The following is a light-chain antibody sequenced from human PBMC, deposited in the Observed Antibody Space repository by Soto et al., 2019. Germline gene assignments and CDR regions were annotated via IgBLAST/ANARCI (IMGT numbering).Light chain of an antibody. CDR2: DTS. V-gene: IGKV3-15*01. J-gene: IGKJ1*01. CDR3: QEYIHWPPGM. Sequence: EIVLTQSPGTLSLSPGERASLSCRASQSVSSNYLAWYQQKSGQAPRLLIYDTSTRAPGISARFSGSGSGTEFTLTISSLQSEDFAVYYCQEYIHWPPGMFGPGTTVDIK. CDR1: QSVSSN.